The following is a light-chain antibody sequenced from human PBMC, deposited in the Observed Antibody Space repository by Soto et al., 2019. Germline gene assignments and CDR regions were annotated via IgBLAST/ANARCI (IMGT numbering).Light chain of an antibody. J-gene: IGKJ1*01. Sequence: DIQLTQSPSFVSASVGDRVTISCRASQGIRNYLVWYQQKSGKAPKVLIYAASTLHSGVPSRFSGSGSGTEFTPTIISLQPKDFATYYCQQLNTYPPWTFGQGTKVEIK. CDR1: QGIRNY. CDR3: QQLNTYPPWT. CDR2: AAS. V-gene: IGKV1-9*01.